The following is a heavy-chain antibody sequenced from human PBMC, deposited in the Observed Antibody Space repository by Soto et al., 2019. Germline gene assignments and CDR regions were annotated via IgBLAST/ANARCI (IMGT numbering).Heavy chain of an antibody. V-gene: IGHV4-30-4*01. CDR1: GGSISNGDYY. D-gene: IGHD5-12*01. Sequence: QVQLQESGPGLVKPSQTLSLTCTVSGGSISNGDYYWSWIRQPPGKGLEWIAYIYYSGSTYYNPSLKSRVTISVDTSKNQFSLKLNSVTAADTAVYYCAREWRYSTWYFDLWGRGTLVTVSS. CDR3: AREWRYSTWYFDL. J-gene: IGHJ2*01. CDR2: IYYSGST.